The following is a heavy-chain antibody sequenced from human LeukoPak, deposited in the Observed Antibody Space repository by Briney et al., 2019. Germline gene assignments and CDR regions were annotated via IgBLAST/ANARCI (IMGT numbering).Heavy chain of an antibody. V-gene: IGHV4-59*12. J-gene: IGHJ3*02. CDR3: AGEVYSSGWFHRAFDI. CDR1: GGSISSYY. Sequence: PETLSLTCTVSGGSISSYYWSWIRQPPGKGLEWIGYIYYSGSTNYNPSLKSRVTISVDTSKNQFSLKLSSVTAADTAVYYCAGEVYSSGWFHRAFDIWGQGIMVTVSS. D-gene: IGHD6-19*01. CDR2: IYYSGST.